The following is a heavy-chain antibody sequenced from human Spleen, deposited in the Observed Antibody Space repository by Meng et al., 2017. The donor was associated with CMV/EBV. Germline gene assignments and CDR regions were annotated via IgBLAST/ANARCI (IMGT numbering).Heavy chain of an antibody. J-gene: IGHJ4*02. V-gene: IGHV5-51*01. CDR1: GYSFTNCW. CDR3: ARLTMATSAPLDY. D-gene: IGHD5-24*01. CDR2: IYPGDSDT. Sequence: GGSLRLSCKGSGYSFTNCWIAWVRQMPGKGLECMGIIYPGDSDTRYSPSFQGQVTISADRSISTAYLQWSSLKASDTAMYYCARLTMATSAPLDYWGQGTLVTVSS.